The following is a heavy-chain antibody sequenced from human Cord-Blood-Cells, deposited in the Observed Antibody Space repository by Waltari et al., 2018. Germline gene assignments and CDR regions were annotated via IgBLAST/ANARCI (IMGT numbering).Heavy chain of an antibody. J-gene: IGHJ3*02. CDR1: GGSISSSSYY. Sequence: QLQLQESGPGLVKPSATLSLTCTVSGGSISSSSYYWGWIRQPPGKGLEWIGSIYYSGSTYYNPSLKSRVTISVDTSKNQFSLKLSSVTAADTAVYYCARTLGWYDAFDIWGQGTMVTVSS. CDR2: IYYSGST. V-gene: IGHV4-39*01. CDR3: ARTLGWYDAFDI. D-gene: IGHD6-19*01.